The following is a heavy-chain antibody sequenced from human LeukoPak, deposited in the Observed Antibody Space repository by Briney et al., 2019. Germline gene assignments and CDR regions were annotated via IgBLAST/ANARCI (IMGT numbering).Heavy chain of an antibody. CDR2: INPSSGST. CDR1: GYTFTNYY. CDR3: ARENSSGWYYFDY. V-gene: IGHV1-46*01. Sequence: VASVKVSCKASGYTFTNYYMHWVRQAPGQGLERMGIINPSSGSTTYAQKFQGRVTMTRDTSTSTVNMELSSLRSEDTAVFFCARENSSGWYYFDYWGQGTLVTVSS. J-gene: IGHJ4*02. D-gene: IGHD6-19*01.